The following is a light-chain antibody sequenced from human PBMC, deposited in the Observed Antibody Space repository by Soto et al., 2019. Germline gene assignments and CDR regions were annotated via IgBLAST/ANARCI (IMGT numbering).Light chain of an antibody. J-gene: IGLJ2*01. CDR2: INN. Sequence: QSVLTQPPSASGTPGRRVTISCSGSSSNIGSNTLNWYQQLPGTAPKLLIYINNQRPSGVPDRFSGSKSVTSASLAISGLQSEEEDEYYCAAWDDSLYGPVFGGGTKLTVL. V-gene: IGLV1-44*01. CDR1: SSNIGSNT. CDR3: AAWDDSLYGPV.